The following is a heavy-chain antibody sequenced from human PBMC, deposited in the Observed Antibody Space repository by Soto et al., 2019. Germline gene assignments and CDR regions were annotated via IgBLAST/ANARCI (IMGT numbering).Heavy chain of an antibody. CDR1: VFTFSSHW. V-gene: IGHV3-74*01. CDR3: ARVEVGQLWPFDY. CDR2: ISSDGSST. Sequence: GGSLRLSCAASVFTFSSHWMHWVRHTPGKGLVWVSRISSDGSSTSYADSVKGRFTISRDNAKNTLYLQMNSLRAEDTAVYYCARVEVGQLWPFDYWGQGTLVTVSS. D-gene: IGHD5-18*01. J-gene: IGHJ4*02.